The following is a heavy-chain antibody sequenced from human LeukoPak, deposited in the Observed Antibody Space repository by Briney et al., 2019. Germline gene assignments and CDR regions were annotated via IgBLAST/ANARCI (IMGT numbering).Heavy chain of an antibody. CDR3: ARLRRGELLYNWFDP. D-gene: IGHD3-10*01. CDR2: IHHSGST. J-gene: IGHJ5*02. V-gene: IGHV4-4*02. Sequence: PSGTLSLTCAVSGGSISSSNWWNWVRQAPGKGLEWIGEIHHSGSTNYNPSLKSRVTMSVDKSRNQFSLKLSSVTAADTAVYYCARLRRGELLYNWFDPWGQGTLVTVSS. CDR1: GGSISSSNW.